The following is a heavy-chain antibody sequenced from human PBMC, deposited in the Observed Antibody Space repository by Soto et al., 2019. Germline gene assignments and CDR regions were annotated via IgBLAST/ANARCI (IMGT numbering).Heavy chain of an antibody. J-gene: IGHJ6*02. Sequence: ASVKVSCKASGFDFGSFGIQFLRQTRGRGLEWIGWIVVASGRTNYARQFQGRVAFSRDMSSTTAYMDLYDLKSDDTAVYFCSADHPHTAIGWPVWGQGTTVTVSS. CDR2: IVVASGRT. V-gene: IGHV1-58*02. CDR3: SADHPHTAIGWPV. CDR1: GFDFGSFG.